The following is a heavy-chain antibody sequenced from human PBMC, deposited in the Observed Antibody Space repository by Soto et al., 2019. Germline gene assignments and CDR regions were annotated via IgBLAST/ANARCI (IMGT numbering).Heavy chain of an antibody. CDR1: GFTFSSYG. D-gene: IGHD3-22*01. CDR2: IWYDGSNK. J-gene: IGHJ6*02. V-gene: IGHV3-33*01. CDR3: ARDLVGYYDSSGYYNYYYGMDV. Sequence: PGGSLRLSCAASGFTFSSYGMHWVRQAPGKGLEWVAVIWYDGSNKYYADSVKGRFTISRDNSKNTLYLQMNSLRAEDTAVYYCARDLVGYYDSSGYYNYYYGMDVWGQGTTVTVSS.